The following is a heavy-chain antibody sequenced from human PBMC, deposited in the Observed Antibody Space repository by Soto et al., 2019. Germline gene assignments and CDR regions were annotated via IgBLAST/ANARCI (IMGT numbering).Heavy chain of an antibody. CDR1: GFTFSDNY. CDR2: ISSSGSII. V-gene: IGHV3-11*01. CDR3: ARDLGYYESDGYFDY. Sequence: PXGSLKLSCSAAGFTFSDNYMSWIRQAPGKGLEWVSYISSSGSIIYYADSVKGRFTISRDNAKNSLYLQMNSLRAEDTAVYYCARDLGYYESDGYFDYWGQGALVTV. J-gene: IGHJ4*02. D-gene: IGHD3-22*01.